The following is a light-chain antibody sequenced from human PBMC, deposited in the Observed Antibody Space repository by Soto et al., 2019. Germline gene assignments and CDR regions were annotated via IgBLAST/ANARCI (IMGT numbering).Light chain of an antibody. CDR2: EVS. Sequence: QSALTQPPSASGSPGQSVTISCTGTRSDVGGYNYVSWYQQHPGKAPKLMIYEVSRRPSGVPDRFSGSKSGNTASLTVSGLQAEDEADYCCSSYAGSSYVFGTGTKVTVL. V-gene: IGLV2-8*01. CDR1: RSDVGGYNY. CDR3: SSYAGSSYV. J-gene: IGLJ1*01.